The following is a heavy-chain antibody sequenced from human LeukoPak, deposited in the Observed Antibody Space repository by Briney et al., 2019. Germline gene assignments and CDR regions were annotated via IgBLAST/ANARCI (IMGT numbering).Heavy chain of an antibody. CDR2: FDPEDGET. D-gene: IGHD3-9*01. V-gene: IGHV1-24*01. CDR1: GYTLTELS. J-gene: IGHJ6*04. Sequence: ASVKVSCKLSGYTLTELSIHWVRQAPGKGLEWMGGFDPEDGETIYAQKFQGRVTMTEDTSTDTAYMELSSLRSEDRAVYYCATGYDILTGSRYGMDVWGKGTTVTVSS. CDR3: ATGYDILTGSRYGMDV.